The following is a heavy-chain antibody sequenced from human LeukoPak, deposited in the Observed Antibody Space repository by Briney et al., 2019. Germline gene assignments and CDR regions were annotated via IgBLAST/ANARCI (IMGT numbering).Heavy chain of an antibody. D-gene: IGHD3-3*01. CDR3: ARVGRTYYDFWSGYKDAFDI. J-gene: IGHJ3*02. CDR1: GGTFSSYA. V-gene: IGHV1-69*05. CDR2: IIPIFGTA. Sequence: GASVKVSCKASGGTFSSYAISWVRQAPGQGLEWMGGIIPIFGTANYAQKFQGRVTITTDESTSTAYMELSSLRSEDTAVYYCARVGRTYYDFWSGYKDAFDIWGQGTMVTVSS.